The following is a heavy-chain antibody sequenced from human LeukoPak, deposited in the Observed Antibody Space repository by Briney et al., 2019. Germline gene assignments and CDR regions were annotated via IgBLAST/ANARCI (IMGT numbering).Heavy chain of an antibody. D-gene: IGHD3-22*01. J-gene: IGHJ4*02. Sequence: GASVKVSCKASGYTFTSYGISWVRQAPGQGLEWMGGIIPIFGTANYAQKFQGRVTITADESTSTAYMELSSLRSEDTAVYYCARARNNYYDSTDWGQGTLVTVSS. CDR1: GYTFTSYG. CDR3: ARARNNYYDSTD. V-gene: IGHV1-69*13. CDR2: IIPIFGTA.